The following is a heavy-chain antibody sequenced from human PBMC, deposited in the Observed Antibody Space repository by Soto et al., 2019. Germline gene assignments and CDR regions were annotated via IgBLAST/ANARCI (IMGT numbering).Heavy chain of an antibody. CDR2: IWYDGSNK. D-gene: IGHD3-22*01. CDR1: GFTFSSYG. J-gene: IGHJ4*02. CDR3: ARGRYYYDSSGKFDY. Sequence: QVQLVESGGGVVQPGRSLRLSCAASGFTFSSYGMHWVRQAPGKGLEWVAGIWYDGSNKYYADSVKGRFTISRDNSKNTLYLQMNSLRAEDTAVYYCARGRYYYDSSGKFDYWGQGTLVTVSS. V-gene: IGHV3-33*01.